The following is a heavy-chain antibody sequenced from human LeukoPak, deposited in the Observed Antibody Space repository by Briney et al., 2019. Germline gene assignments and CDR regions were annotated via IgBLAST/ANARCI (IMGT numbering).Heavy chain of an antibody. CDR2: INPNSGGT. CDR1: GYTFTGYY. CDR3: ARSDYYYYGMDV. J-gene: IGHJ6*02. V-gene: IGHV1-2*04. Sequence: ASVKVSCTASGYTFTGYYMHWVRQAPRQGLEWMGWINPNSGGTNYAQKFQGWVTMTRDTSISTAYMELSRLRSDDTAVYYCARSDYYYYGMDVWGQGTTVTVSS.